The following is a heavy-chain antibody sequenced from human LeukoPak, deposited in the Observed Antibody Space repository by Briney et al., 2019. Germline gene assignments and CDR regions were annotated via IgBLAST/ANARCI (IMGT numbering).Heavy chain of an antibody. CDR2: INHSGST. D-gene: IGHD6-13*01. V-gene: IGHV4-34*01. J-gene: IGHJ5*02. Sequence: PSQTLSLTCAVYGGSSSGYYWSWIRQPPGKGLEWIGEINHSGSTNYNPSLKSRVTISVDTSKNQCSMKRSSVTAADTAVYYCARAIPKQLPPYLMSNWFDPWGQGTLVTVSS. CDR3: ARAIPKQLPPYLMSNWFDP. CDR1: GGSSSGYY.